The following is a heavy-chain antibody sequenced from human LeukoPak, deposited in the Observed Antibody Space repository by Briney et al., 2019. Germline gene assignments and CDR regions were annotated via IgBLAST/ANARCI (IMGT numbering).Heavy chain of an antibody. Sequence: GASVKVSCKASGGTFSSYAISWVRQAPGQGLEWMGGIIPIFGTANYAQKLQGRVTMTTDTSTNTAYMELRSLRSDDTAVYYCARVVVVVSAAPGTYYMDVWGKGTTVAVSS. CDR3: ARVVVVVSAAPGTYYMDV. V-gene: IGHV1-69*05. D-gene: IGHD2-2*01. CDR1: GGTFSSYA. CDR2: IIPIFGTA. J-gene: IGHJ6*03.